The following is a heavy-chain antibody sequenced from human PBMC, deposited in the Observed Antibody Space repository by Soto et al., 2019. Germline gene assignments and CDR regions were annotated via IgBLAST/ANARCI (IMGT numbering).Heavy chain of an antibody. CDR3: ARAGDGAHDAFDI. CDR1: GYSFTRYW. J-gene: IGHJ3*02. V-gene: IGHV5-51*01. Sequence: GASQKISCEGSGYSFTRYWSGWVRQKKGKGLEWMGIIYPGDSDTRYSPSFQGQVTISADKSISTAYLQWSSLKASDTAIYYCARAGDGAHDAFDILGQGTMVTVSS. D-gene: IGHD3-10*01. CDR2: IYPGDSDT.